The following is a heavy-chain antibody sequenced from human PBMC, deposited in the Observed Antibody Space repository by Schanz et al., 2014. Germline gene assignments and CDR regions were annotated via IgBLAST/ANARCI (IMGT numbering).Heavy chain of an antibody. D-gene: IGHD1-26*01. Sequence: VQLVESGGGVVQPGKSLRLSCAASGFTFSTYAMAWVRQAPGKGLEWVSSINTGGDSTYYADSVKGRFTISRDNSRDTVYLQMNSLRADDTAMYYCARNRGSGGQNWYFDLWGRGTLVTVSS. CDR2: INTGGDST. CDR1: GFTFSTYA. CDR3: ARNRGSGGQNWYFDL. V-gene: IGHV3-23*04. J-gene: IGHJ2*01.